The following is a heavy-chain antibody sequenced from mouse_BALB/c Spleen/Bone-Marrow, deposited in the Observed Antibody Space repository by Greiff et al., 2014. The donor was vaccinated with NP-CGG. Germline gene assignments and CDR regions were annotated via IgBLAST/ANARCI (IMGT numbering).Heavy chain of an antibody. J-gene: IGHJ3*01. D-gene: IGHD2-4*01. Sequence: EVKLVESGGGLVQPGGSLRLSCAASGFTFSNYGMSWVRQTPDKRLDFVATINTNGGDTYYPDSVKGRFTISRDNAKNTLYLQMSSLKSEDTAMYYCARGVDFVSLFAYWGQGTLVAVSA. V-gene: IGHV5-6-3*01. CDR1: GFTFSNYG. CDR3: ARGVDFVSLFAY. CDR2: INTNGGDT.